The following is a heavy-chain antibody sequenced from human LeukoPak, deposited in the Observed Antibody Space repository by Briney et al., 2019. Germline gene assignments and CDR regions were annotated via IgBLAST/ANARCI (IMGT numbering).Heavy chain of an antibody. CDR3: ARDLGDYYDSSEGDDY. Sequence: SVKVSCKASGGTFSSYAISWVRQAPGQGLEWMGGIIPIFGTANYAQKFQGRVTITADESTSTAYMELSSLRSEDTAVYYCARDLGDYYDSSEGDDYWGQGTLVTVSS. CDR1: GGTFSSYA. D-gene: IGHD3-22*01. J-gene: IGHJ4*02. CDR2: IIPIFGTA. V-gene: IGHV1-69*13.